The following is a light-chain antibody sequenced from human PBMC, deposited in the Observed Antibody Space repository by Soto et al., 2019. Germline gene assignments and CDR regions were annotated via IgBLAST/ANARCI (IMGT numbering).Light chain of an antibody. V-gene: IGKV3-11*01. Sequence: ETVLTQSPATLSLSPGERATLSCRASQRVSSNLAWYQQKPGQAPRLLIYDASNRSTGFPARFSGSGSGTDFTLTISSLEPEDFAVYYCQRGDTFGQGTRLEIK. CDR2: DAS. CDR1: QRVSSN. J-gene: IGKJ5*01. CDR3: QRGDT.